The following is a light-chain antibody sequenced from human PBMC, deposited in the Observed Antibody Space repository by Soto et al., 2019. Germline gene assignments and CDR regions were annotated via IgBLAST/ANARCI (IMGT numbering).Light chain of an antibody. CDR3: NSYTTLSNRV. Sequence: QSVLTQPASVSGSPGQSITISCTGTSSDVGAYNYVSWYQQHPGKAPKLIIHEVSNRPSGVSDRFSGSKSGNTASLTISGLQAEDEANYYCNSYTTLSNRVFGTGTKLTVL. J-gene: IGLJ1*01. V-gene: IGLV2-14*01. CDR1: SSDVGAYNY. CDR2: EVS.